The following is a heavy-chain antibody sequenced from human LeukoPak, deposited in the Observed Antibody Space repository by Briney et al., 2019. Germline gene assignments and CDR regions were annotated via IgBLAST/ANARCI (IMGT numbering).Heavy chain of an antibody. V-gene: IGHV4-39*07. CDR2: IYYSGST. J-gene: IGHJ5*02. Sequence: SETLSLTCTVFGGSISSSSYYWGWIRQPPGKGLEWIGSIYYSGSTYYNPSLKSRVTISVDTSKNQFSLKLSSVTAADTAVYYCARERRGIFDPWGQGTLVTVSS. D-gene: IGHD6-13*01. CDR1: GGSISSSSYY. CDR3: ARERRGIFDP.